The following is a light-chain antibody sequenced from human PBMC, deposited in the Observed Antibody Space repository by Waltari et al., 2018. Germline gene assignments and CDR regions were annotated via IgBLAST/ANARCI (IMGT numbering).Light chain of an antibody. CDR1: QTVNAW. Sequence: DIRMTQSPSSVSASAGDNVHITCRASQTVNAWLAWYQQKPGRAPKFLIHKASSLETGVPSRFRGSGSGTEFTLTISGLQVEDFATYYCQQYNFDPWTFGQGTKVE. J-gene: IGKJ1*01. V-gene: IGKV1-5*03. CDR2: KAS. CDR3: QQYNFDPWT.